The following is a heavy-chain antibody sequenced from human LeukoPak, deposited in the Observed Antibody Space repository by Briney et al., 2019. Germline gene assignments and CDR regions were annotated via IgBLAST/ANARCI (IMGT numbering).Heavy chain of an antibody. CDR1: GFTFSSYA. V-gene: IGHV3-23*01. CDR3: AKALEGPNWFDP. CDR2: ISGSGGST. J-gene: IGHJ5*02. Sequence: GASLRLSCAASGFTFSSYAMSWVRQAPGKGLEWVSAISGSGGSTYYAGSVKGRFTISRDNSKNTLYLQMNSLRAEDTAVYYCAKALEGPNWFDPWGQGTLVTVSS.